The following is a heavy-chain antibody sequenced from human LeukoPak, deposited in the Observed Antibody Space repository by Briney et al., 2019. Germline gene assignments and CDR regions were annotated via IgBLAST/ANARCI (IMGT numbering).Heavy chain of an antibody. V-gene: IGHV4-34*01. J-gene: IGHJ4*02. Sequence: SETLSLTCAVYGGSFSRYYWSWIRQPPGKGLEWIGEINHSGSTNYNPSLKSRVTISVDTSKNQFSLKLSSVTAADTAVYYCARSRGWLQSHPLGYWGQGTLVTVSS. D-gene: IGHD5-24*01. CDR1: GGSFSRYY. CDR3: ARSRGWLQSHPLGY. CDR2: INHSGST.